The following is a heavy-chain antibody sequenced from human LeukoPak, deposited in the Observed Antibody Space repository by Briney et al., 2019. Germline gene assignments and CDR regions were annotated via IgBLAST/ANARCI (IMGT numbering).Heavy chain of an antibody. CDR1: GFTFSSFD. V-gene: IGHV3-13*04. Sequence: SLRLSCAASGFTFSSFDMHWVRQPTGKGLEWVSAIGSAGCTYYPGSVKGRFTISRENAKGSLYLQMTSLRARDTAVYYCARGGTYGTFDIWGQGTMVTVSS. CDR3: ARGGTYGTFDI. CDR2: IGSAGCT. D-gene: IGHD3-16*01. J-gene: IGHJ3*02.